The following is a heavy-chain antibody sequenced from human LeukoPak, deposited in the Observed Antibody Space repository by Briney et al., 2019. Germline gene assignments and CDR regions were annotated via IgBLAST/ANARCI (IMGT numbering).Heavy chain of an antibody. CDR1: GGSFSGYY. CDR3: ARANYYDTIGYSRGAFDI. CDR2: INYSGST. Sequence: SETLSLTCAVYGGSFSGYYWSWIRQPPGKGLEWIGEINYSGSTNYNPSLKSRVTISVDTSKNQFSLKLSSVTAADTAVYYCARANYYDTIGYSRGAFDIWGQGTMVTVSS. J-gene: IGHJ3*02. D-gene: IGHD3-22*01. V-gene: IGHV4-34*01.